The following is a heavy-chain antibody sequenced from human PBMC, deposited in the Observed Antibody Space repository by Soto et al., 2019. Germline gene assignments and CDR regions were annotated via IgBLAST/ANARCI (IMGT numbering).Heavy chain of an antibody. CDR3: TRHDYGKLYYFDY. CDR2: ISYDGNEK. CDR1: GLMFGDYG. D-gene: IGHD3-16*01. V-gene: IGHV3-30*03. Sequence: GGSLRLSCAVSGLMFGDYGMHWVRRAPGKGLEWLAVISYDGNEKYYADSVKGRFTISRDNSKNTLYLQMNSLGAEDTAMYYCTRHDYGKLYYFDYWGQGTLVTVSS. J-gene: IGHJ4*02.